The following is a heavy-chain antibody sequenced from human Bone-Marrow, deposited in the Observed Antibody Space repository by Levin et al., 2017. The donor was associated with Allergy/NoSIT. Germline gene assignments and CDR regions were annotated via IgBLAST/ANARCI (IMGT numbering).Heavy chain of an antibody. V-gene: IGHV3-74*01. D-gene: IGHD3-10*01. J-gene: IGHJ4*02. CDR1: GFTFSSYW. CDR3: ARDSYYYGSGSYYPLDY. CDR2: INSDGSST. Sequence: GESLKISCAASGFTFSSYWMHWVRQAPGKGLVWVSRINSDGSSTSYADSVKGRFTISRDNAKNTLYLQMNSLRAEDTAVYYCARDSYYYGSGSYYPLDYWGQGTLVTVSS.